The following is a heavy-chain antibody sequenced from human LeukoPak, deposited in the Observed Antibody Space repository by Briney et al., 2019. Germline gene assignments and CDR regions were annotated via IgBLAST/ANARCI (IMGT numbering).Heavy chain of an antibody. V-gene: IGHV3-23*01. CDR3: AKMQGYFDY. CDR2: VTGDGATT. Sequence: PGGSLRLSCAASGFTFSGNGMSWVRQAPGKGPEWVSGVTGDGATTYYADSVKGRFTISRDNSKNTVYLQMNSLRAEDTASYYCAKMQGYFDYWSQGTLVTVSA. CDR1: GFTFSGNG. J-gene: IGHJ4*02.